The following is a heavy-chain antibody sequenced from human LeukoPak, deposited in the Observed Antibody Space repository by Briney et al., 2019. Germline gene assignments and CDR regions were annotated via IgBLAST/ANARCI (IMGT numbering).Heavy chain of an antibody. CDR1: GFTLSNHA. V-gene: IGHV3-23*01. CDR2: ISGSGAMT. Sequence: QPGGSLRLSCAASGFTLSNHAMIWVRQAPGKGLEWVSSISGSGAMTYYADSVKGRFTISRDNSKNTLYLQMNSLRAEDTAVYYCARDSPELRSYYMDVWGKGTTVTVSS. D-gene: IGHD1-14*01. CDR3: ARDSPELRSYYMDV. J-gene: IGHJ6*03.